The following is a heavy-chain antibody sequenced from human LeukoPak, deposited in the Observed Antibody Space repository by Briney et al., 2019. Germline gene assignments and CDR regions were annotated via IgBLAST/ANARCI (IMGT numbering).Heavy chain of an antibody. J-gene: IGHJ5*02. CDR2: INPNNGGT. V-gene: IGHV1-2*02. CDR1: RHTFTGYY. D-gene: IGHD3-10*01. CDR3: ASPDYYGSGSYQFDP. Sequence: ASVKVSCKASRHTFTGYYMHWVRQAPGQGLEWMGCINPNNGGTNYAQKFRGRVTMTSDTSISTAYMQLSSLISDDTAVYYCASPDYYGSGSYQFDPWGQGALVIVSS.